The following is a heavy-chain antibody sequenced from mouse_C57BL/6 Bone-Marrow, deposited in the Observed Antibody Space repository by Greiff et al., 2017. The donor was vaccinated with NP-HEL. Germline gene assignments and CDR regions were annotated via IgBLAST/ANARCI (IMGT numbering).Heavy chain of an antibody. D-gene: IGHD1-1*01. V-gene: IGHV1-19*01. CDR1: GYTFTDYY. CDR3: ARLILEDYYAMDY. CDR2: INPYNGGT. Sequence: EVQLVESGPVLVKPGASVKMSCKASGYTFTDYYMNWVKQSHGKSLEWIGVINPYNGGTSYNQKFKGKATLTVDKSSSTAYMELNSLTSEDSAVYYCARLILEDYYAMDYWGQGTSVTVSS. J-gene: IGHJ4*01.